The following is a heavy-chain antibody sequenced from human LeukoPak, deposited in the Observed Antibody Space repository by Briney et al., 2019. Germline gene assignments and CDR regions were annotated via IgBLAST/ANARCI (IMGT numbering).Heavy chain of an antibody. CDR1: GYTFTSYG. J-gene: IGHJ4*02. CDR2: IIPIFGTA. D-gene: IGHD1-26*01. Sequence: SVKVSCKASGYTFTSYGISWVRQAPGQGLEWMGGIIPIFGTANYAQKFQGRVTITADEATSTAYMELSSLRSEDTAVYYCARDRIVGATSQFDYWGQGTLVTVSS. CDR3: ARDRIVGATSQFDY. V-gene: IGHV1-69*13.